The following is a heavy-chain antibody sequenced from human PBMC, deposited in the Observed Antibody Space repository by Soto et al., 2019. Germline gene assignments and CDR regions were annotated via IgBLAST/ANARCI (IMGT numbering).Heavy chain of an antibody. V-gene: IGHV3-21*01. CDR2: VSSSSSYI. Sequence: SGGSLRLSCAVSGFTFTNYGINWVRQAPGKGLEWVSSVSSSSSYIYYADSVKGRFTISRDNAKNSLYLQMNSLRAEDTAVYYCARDSPGDYLYYYYGMDVWGQGTTVTVSS. CDR3: ARDSPGDYLYYYYGMDV. CDR1: GFTFTNYG. J-gene: IGHJ6*02. D-gene: IGHD4-17*01.